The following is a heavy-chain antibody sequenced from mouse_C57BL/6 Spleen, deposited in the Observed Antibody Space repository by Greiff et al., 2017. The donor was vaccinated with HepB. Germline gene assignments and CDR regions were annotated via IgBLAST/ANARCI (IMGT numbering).Heavy chain of an antibody. J-gene: IGHJ2*01. D-gene: IGHD2-12*01. V-gene: IGHV1-22*01. Sequence: VQLKQSGPELVKPGASVKMSCKASGYTFTDYNMHWVKQSHGKSLEWIGYINPNNGGTSYNQKFKGKATLTVNKSSSTAYMELRSLTSEDSAVYYCARWGGYYSLFDYWGQGTTLTVSS. CDR3: ARWGGYYSLFDY. CDR2: INPNNGGT. CDR1: GYTFTDYN.